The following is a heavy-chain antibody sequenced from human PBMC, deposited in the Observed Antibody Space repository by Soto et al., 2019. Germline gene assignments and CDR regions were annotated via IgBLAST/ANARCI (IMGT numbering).Heavy chain of an antibody. J-gene: IGHJ4*02. CDR3: ARDYGDYGERFDY. CDR2: ISCNGSSI. CDR1: GFTFDDYA. D-gene: IGHD4-17*01. Sequence: GGSLRLSCAASGFTFDDYAMHWVRQAPGKGLEWVAGISCNGSSIYYADTVKGRFTISRDNSKNTLYLQMNSLRAEDTAVYYCARDYGDYGERFDYWGQGTLVTVSS. V-gene: IGHV3-9*01.